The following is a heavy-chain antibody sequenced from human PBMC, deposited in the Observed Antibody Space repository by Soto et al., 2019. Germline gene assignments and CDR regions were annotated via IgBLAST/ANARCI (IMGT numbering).Heavy chain of an antibody. CDR3: ARELCSGGSCLTDGMDV. V-gene: IGHV3-33*01. CDR1: GFTFSSYG. D-gene: IGHD2-15*01. CDR2: IWYDGSNK. J-gene: IGHJ6*02. Sequence: GGSLRLSCAASGFTFSSYGMHWVRQAPGKGLEWVAVIWYDGSNKYYADSVKGRFTISRDNSKNTLYLQMNSLRAEDTAVYYCARELCSGGSCLTDGMDVWGQGTTVTVSS.